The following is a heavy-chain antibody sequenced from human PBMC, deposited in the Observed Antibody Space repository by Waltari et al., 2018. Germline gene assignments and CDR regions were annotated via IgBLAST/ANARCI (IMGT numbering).Heavy chain of an antibody. Sequence: QVQLQQWGAGLLKPSETLSLTCAVSGGSFSGYYWSWIRQPPGKGLEWIGEINHSGSTNYNPSLKRRVTISVDTSKNQFSLKLSSVTAADTAVYYCARPQKAMVRGVSYYYYGMDVWGQGTTVTVSS. CDR1: GGSFSGYY. CDR2: INHSGST. D-gene: IGHD3-10*01. V-gene: IGHV4-34*01. J-gene: IGHJ6*02. CDR3: ARPQKAMVRGVSYYYYGMDV.